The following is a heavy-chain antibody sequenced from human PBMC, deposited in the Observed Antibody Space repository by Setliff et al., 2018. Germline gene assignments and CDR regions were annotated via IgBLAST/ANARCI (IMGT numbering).Heavy chain of an antibody. V-gene: IGHV4-39*01. J-gene: IGHJ3*01. CDR2: IYYNGST. Sequence: PSETLSLTCTVSGGSIRSSYYYWGWIRQPPGKGLEWIGSIYYNGSTHFNPSLKSRVAISVDTPKNLLSLRVNSVTATDTAVYYCARPLEESFGGVRDSDAFDVWGQGTMVTVSS. CDR3: ARPLEESFGGVRDSDAFDV. CDR1: GGSIRSSYYY. D-gene: IGHD3-16*01.